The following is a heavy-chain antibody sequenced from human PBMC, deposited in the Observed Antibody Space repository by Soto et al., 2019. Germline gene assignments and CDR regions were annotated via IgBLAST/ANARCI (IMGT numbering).Heavy chain of an antibody. V-gene: IGHV5-51*01. CDR1: GYAFSSYW. J-gene: IGHJ5*02. D-gene: IGHD2-8*02. Sequence: PXEFLKISFQGAGYAFSSYWLAWVRQIPGKGLEWMGIIYPGDSDTRYSPSFQGQVTISVDKSITTAYLQWSSLKASDTAMYYCARGYCTATICDPWFDPWGQGTLVTVSS. CDR2: IYPGDSDT. CDR3: ARGYCTATICDPWFDP.